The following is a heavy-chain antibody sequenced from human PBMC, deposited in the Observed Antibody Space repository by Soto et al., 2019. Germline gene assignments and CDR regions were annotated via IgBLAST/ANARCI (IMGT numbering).Heavy chain of an antibody. J-gene: IGHJ6*03. V-gene: IGHV3-11*01. CDR2: ISSSGSTI. CDR3: ARARRGAGDYYYYYYYMDV. CDR1: GFTFSDYY. D-gene: IGHD4-17*01. Sequence: GGSLRLSCAASGFTFSDYYMSWIRQAPGKGLEWVSYISSSGSTIYYADSVKGRFTISRDNAKNSLYLQMNSLRAEDTAMYYCARARRGAGDYYYYYYYMDVWGKGTTVTVSS.